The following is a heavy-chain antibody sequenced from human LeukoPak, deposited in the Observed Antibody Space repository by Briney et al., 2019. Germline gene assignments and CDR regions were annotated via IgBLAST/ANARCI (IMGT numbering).Heavy chain of an antibody. Sequence: GEALKTSWASSWFTLSSNYMSLGREPPGKGLGRGSVIDCGVTTDYAHNLKGRFTIPRDTSKNTVSLQMNSLRGDDPAIYYCARVRIGYMDVWGKGASGIVSS. CDR1: WFTLSSNY. CDR2: IDCGVTT. D-gene: IGHD3-10*01. CDR3: ARVRIGYMDV. J-gene: IGHJ6*03. V-gene: IGHV3-53*05.